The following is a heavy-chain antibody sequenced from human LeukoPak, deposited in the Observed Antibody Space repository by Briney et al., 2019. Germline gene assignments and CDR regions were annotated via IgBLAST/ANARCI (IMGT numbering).Heavy chain of an antibody. J-gene: IGHJ6*03. CDR1: GFTFSTYG. Sequence: GGSLRLSCAASGFTFSTYGMSWVRQAPGKGLEWVSAISGSGGSTYYADSVKGRFTISRDNAKNSLYLQMNSLRAEDTALYYCAREKVTTDNYYYMDVWGKGTTVTISS. V-gene: IGHV3-23*01. CDR2: ISGSGGST. D-gene: IGHD4-11*01. CDR3: AREKVTTDNYYYMDV.